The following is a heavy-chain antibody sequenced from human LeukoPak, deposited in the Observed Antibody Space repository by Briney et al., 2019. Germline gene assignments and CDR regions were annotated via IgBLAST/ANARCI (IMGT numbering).Heavy chain of an antibody. Sequence: PSETLSLTCTVSGGSISSYYRSWIRQPPGKGLEWVGYIYYSGSTNYNPSPKSRVTISVDTSKNQFSLKLSSMTAADTAVYDCARDSLVATNAFDIGGQGTMVTVSS. CDR1: GGSISSYY. CDR2: IYYSGST. CDR3: ARDSLVATNAFDI. J-gene: IGHJ3*02. V-gene: IGHV4-59*01. D-gene: IGHD5-12*01.